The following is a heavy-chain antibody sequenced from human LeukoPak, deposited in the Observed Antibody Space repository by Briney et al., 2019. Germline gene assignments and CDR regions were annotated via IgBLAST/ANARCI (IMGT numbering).Heavy chain of an antibody. J-gene: IGHJ5*02. CDR2: ISYDGSNK. CDR1: GFTFSSYA. CDR3: ARDVWKGWFDP. V-gene: IGHV3-30-3*01. D-gene: IGHD1-1*01. Sequence: GGSLRLSCAASGFTFSSYAMHWVRQAPGKGLEWVAVISYDGSNKYYAGSVKGRFTISRDNSKNTLYLQMNSLRAEDTAVYYCARDVWKGWFDPWGQGTLVTVSS.